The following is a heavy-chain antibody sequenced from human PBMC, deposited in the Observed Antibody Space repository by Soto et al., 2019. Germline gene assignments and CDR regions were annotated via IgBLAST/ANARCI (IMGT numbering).Heavy chain of an antibody. V-gene: IGHV4-59*01. CDR3: ARAHAPTLPFDY. D-gene: IGHD2-15*01. CDR2: IFHSGNA. CDR1: GGAMRNVY. J-gene: IGHJ4*01. Sequence: SETLSLTCTGSGGAMRNVYWSWIRQPPGKRLEWIGFIFHSGNAKYNPSLKSRVTISIDTSKSQFSLSLDSVTAADTAVYFCARAHAPTLPFDYWGLGTLVTVSS.